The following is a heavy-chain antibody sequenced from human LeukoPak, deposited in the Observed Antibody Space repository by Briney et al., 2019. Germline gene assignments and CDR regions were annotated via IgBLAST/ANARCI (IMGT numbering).Heavy chain of an antibody. Sequence: ASVKVPCKASGYTFTSYYMNWVRQAPGQGLEWMGVINPTGGSTSYAQKFQGRVTMTRDTSTSTVYMELSSLRSEDTAVYYCARGLEYYDSSGSHFDYWGQGTLVTVSS. CDR3: ARGLEYYDSSGSHFDY. CDR2: INPTGGST. V-gene: IGHV1-46*01. J-gene: IGHJ4*02. CDR1: GYTFTSYY. D-gene: IGHD3-22*01.